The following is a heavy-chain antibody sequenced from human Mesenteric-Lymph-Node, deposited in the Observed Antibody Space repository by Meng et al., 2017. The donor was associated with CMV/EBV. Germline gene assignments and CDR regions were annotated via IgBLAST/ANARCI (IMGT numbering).Heavy chain of an antibody. CDR2: ISAYNGNT. CDR1: GYTFTSYN. J-gene: IGHJ4*02. V-gene: IGHV1-18*04. Sequence: ASVKVSCKASGYTFTSYNMHWVRQAPGQGLEWMGWISAYNGNTNYAQKLQGRVTMTTDTSTSKAYMELRSLGSDDTAVYYCARGRSGGRPPFDYWGQGTLVTVSS. D-gene: IGHD2-15*01. CDR3: ARGRSGGRPPFDY.